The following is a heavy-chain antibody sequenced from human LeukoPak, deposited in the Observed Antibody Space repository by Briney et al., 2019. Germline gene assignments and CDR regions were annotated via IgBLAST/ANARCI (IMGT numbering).Heavy chain of an antibody. Sequence: SETLSLTCTVSGGSISSYYWSWIRQPPGKGLEWIGYIFDSGSTNYNPSLKSRVIISVDTSRSQLSLKLSSVTAADTAVYYCARIEGDNSLDYWGQGTLVTVSS. D-gene: IGHD3-16*01. CDR1: GGSISSYY. CDR3: ARIEGDNSLDY. V-gene: IGHV4-59*01. CDR2: IFDSGST. J-gene: IGHJ4*02.